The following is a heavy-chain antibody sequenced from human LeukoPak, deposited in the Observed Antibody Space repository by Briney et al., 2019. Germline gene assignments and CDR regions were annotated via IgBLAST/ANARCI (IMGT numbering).Heavy chain of an antibody. CDR3: AKTEAYYFDSSGNPYYFDY. CDR2: ISSSSSTI. V-gene: IGHV3-48*01. CDR1: GFTFSSYS. J-gene: IGHJ4*02. Sequence: GGSLRLSCAASGFTFSSYSMNWVRQAPGKGLEWVSYISSSSSTIYYADSVKGRFTISRDNAKNSLYLQMSSLRAEDTAVYYCAKTEAYYFDSSGNPYYFDYWGQGTLVTISS. D-gene: IGHD3-22*01.